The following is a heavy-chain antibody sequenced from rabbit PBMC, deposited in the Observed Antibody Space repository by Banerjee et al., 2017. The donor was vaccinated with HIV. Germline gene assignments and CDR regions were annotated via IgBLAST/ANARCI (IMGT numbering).Heavy chain of an antibody. CDR1: GFSFSNKAV. J-gene: IGHJ4*01. V-gene: IGHV1S45*01. CDR2: INAVTGKA. CDR3: ARDLVSVIGWNFNL. D-gene: IGHD5-1*01. Sequence: QEQLVESGGGLVRPEGSLKLSCTASGFSFSNKAVMCWVRQAPGEGLQWIACINAVTGKAVYATWAKGRFTMSRTSSTTVTLQMTSLTAADTATYFCARDLVSVIGWNFNLWGQGTLVTVS.